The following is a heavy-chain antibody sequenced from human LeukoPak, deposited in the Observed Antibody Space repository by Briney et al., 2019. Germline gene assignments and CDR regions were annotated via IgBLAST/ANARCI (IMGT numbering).Heavy chain of an antibody. CDR1: GYSYCRFA. D-gene: IGHD2-15*01. Sequence: GGSLRLSCAASGYSYCRFAVIWVRQAPGKRLEWVSLISASGSPTYYADSVKGRFTISRDNSKNTLYLQMNSLRADDTAVYYCAKGRGSWPCYFVYWRQGTLVTVSS. CDR3: AKGRGSWPCYFVY. J-gene: IGHJ4*02. V-gene: IGHV3-23*01. CDR2: ISASGSPT.